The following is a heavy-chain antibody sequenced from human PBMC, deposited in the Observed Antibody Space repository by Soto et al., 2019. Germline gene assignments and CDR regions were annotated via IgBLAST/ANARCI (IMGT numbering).Heavy chain of an antibody. CDR2: IYYSGST. CDR1: GGSISSSSYY. Sequence: QLQLQESGPGLVKPSETLSLTCTVSGGSISSSSYYWGWIRQPPGKGLEWIGSIYYSGSTYYNPSLKSQVTISADTSKNHSSQKRSSVPAADTDEYYCARHRYYGSGSHWGGFDPWGQGTLVTVSS. V-gene: IGHV4-39*01. CDR3: ARHRYYGSGSHWGGFDP. J-gene: IGHJ5*02. D-gene: IGHD3-10*01.